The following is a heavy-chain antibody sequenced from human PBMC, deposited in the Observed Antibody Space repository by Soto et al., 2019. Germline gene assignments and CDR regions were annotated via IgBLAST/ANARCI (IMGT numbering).Heavy chain of an antibody. V-gene: IGHV3-33*01. CDR2: IWYDGSNK. CDR3: ARDPNYYDSSGYYCN. CDR1: GFTFSSYG. Sequence: GGSLRLSCAASGFTFSSYGMHWVRQAPGKGLEWVAVIWYDGSNKYYADSVKGRFTISRDNSKNTLYLQMNSLRAEDTAVYYCARDPNYYDSSGYYCNWGQGTLVTVSS. D-gene: IGHD3-22*01. J-gene: IGHJ4*02.